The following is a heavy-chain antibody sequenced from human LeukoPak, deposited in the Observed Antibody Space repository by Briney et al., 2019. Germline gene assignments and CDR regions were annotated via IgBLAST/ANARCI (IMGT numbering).Heavy chain of an antibody. Sequence: QTSETLSLTCTVSGGSISSYYWSWIRQPAGKGLESIGHISTSGSTNYNPSLKSRVTMSVDTSKNQFSLKLSSVTAADTAVYYCARVRYSDSSVLTRKRSYYFDYWGQGTLGTVSS. CDR3: ARVRYSDSSVLTRKRSYYFDY. J-gene: IGHJ4*02. CDR1: GGSISSYY. V-gene: IGHV4-4*07. D-gene: IGHD3-22*01. CDR2: ISTSGST.